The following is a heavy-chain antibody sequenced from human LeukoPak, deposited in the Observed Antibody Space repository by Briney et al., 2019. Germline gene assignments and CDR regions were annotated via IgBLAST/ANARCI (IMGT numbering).Heavy chain of an antibody. Sequence: GGSLRLSCAASGFTVSSNYMSWVRQAPGKGLEWVSVIYSGGSTYYADSVKGRFTISRDNSKNTLYLQMNSLRAEDTAVYYCARDFQYYWYFDLWGRGTLVTVSS. J-gene: IGHJ2*01. CDR3: ARDFQYYWYFDL. CDR2: IYSGGST. CDR1: GFTVSSNY. V-gene: IGHV3-53*01.